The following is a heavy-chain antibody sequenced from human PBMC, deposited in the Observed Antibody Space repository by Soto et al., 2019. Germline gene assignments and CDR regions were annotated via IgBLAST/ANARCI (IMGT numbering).Heavy chain of an antibody. CDR1: GYSFTSYW. V-gene: IGHV5-51*01. J-gene: IGHJ6*02. CDR2: IYPGDSDT. Sequence: PGESLKISCKGSGYSFTSYWIGWVRQMPGKGLEWMGIIYPGDSDTRYSPSFQGQVTISADKSISTAYLQWSSLKASDTAMYYCARPWWLKRPSLAGGLTDLHGMDVWGQGTTVTVSS. D-gene: IGHD2-15*01. CDR3: ARPWWLKRPSLAGGLTDLHGMDV.